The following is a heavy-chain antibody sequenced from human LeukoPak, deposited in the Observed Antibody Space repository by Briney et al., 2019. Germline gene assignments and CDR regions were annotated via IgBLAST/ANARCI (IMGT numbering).Heavy chain of an antibody. D-gene: IGHD5-24*01. J-gene: IGHJ2*01. CDR3: ARQHVEMATMVWYFDL. CDR1: GGSISSYY. Sequence: SETLSLTCTVSGGSISSYYWSWIRQPAGKGLEWIGRIYTSGSTNYNPSLKSRVTISVDKSKNQFSLKLSSVTAADTAVYYCARQHVEMATMVWYFDLWGRGTLVTVSS. V-gene: IGHV4-4*07. CDR2: IYTSGST.